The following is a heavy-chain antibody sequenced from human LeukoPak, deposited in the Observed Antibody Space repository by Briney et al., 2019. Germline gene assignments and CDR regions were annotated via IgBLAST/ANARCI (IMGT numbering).Heavy chain of an antibody. V-gene: IGHV1-46*01. CDR3: ARFVGSGWYGNWFDP. Sequence: GASVKVSCKASGYTFTSYYMHWVRQAPGQGLEWMGIINPSGGSTSYAQKFQGRVTMTRDTSTSTVYMELGSLRSEDTAVYYCARFVGSGWYGNWFDPWGQGTLVTVSS. D-gene: IGHD6-19*01. J-gene: IGHJ5*02. CDR2: INPSGGST. CDR1: GYTFTSYY.